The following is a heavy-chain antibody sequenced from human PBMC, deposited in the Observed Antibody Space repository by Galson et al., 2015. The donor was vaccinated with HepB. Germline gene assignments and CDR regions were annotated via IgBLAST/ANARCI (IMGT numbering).Heavy chain of an antibody. CDR3: ARGGSGDPFLFDY. V-gene: IGHV3-53*01. CDR2: IYSGGST. CDR1: GFTVSSNY. Sequence: SLRLSCAASGFTVSSNYMSWVRQAPGKGLEWVSVIYSGGSTYYADSVNGRFTISRDNAKNSLYPQMNSPRAEDTAVYYCARGGSGDPFLFDYWAREPWSPSPQ. D-gene: IGHD7-27*01. J-gene: IGHJ4*02.